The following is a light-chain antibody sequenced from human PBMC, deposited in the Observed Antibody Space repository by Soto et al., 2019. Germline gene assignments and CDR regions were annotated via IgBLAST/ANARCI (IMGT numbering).Light chain of an antibody. CDR2: GAS. V-gene: IGKV3-20*01. CDR1: QSVSSSSY. Sequence: EIVLTQSPGTLSLSPGERATLSCRASQSVSSSSYLAWYQQKPGQAPRLLIYGASSRATGIPDRFSGSGSGTDFTLTISRLEPEYFAVYYCQQYGSSPLTFGGGIKVEIK. CDR3: QQYGSSPLT. J-gene: IGKJ4*01.